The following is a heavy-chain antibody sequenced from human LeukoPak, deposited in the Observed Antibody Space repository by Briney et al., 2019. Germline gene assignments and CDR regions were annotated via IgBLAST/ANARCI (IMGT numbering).Heavy chain of an antibody. CDR1: GGTFSRYT. J-gene: IGHJ3*02. V-gene: IGHV1-69*10. Sequence: AVKVSCKGSGGTFSRYTISWVRQAPGQGLEGMGGIIPRLGIANYAQKLQGRVTINAEKYKRTAYMEVSRLRAEDTAVYYCARDARYCSSTSCQTDAFDIWGQGPMVTASS. CDR3: ARDARYCSSTSCQTDAFDI. D-gene: IGHD2-2*01. CDR2: IIPRLGIA.